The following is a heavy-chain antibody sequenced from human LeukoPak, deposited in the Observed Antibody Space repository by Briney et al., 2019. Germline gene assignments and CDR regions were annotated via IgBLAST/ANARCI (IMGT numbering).Heavy chain of an antibody. V-gene: IGHV3-21*01. CDR2: ISSSSSYI. J-gene: IGHJ4*02. D-gene: IGHD4-17*01. CDR1: GFTFSTYG. CDR3: ARDGYGDYDY. Sequence: GGSLRLSCAASGFTFSTYGMHWVRQAPGKGLEWVSSISSSSSYIYYADSVKGRFTISRDNAKNSLYLQMNSLRAEDTAVYYCARDGYGDYDYWGQGTLVTVSS.